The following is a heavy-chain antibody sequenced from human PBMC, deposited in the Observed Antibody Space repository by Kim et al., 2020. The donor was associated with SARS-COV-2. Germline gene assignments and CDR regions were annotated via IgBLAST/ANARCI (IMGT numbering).Heavy chain of an antibody. D-gene: IGHD3-3*01. J-gene: IGHJ4*01. Sequence: SETLSLTCTVSGGSISSSSYYWGWIRQPPGKGLEWIGSIYYSGSTYYNPSLKSRVTISVDTSKNQFSLKLSSVTAADTAVYYCARLVVWSGYSVYYFDYWGRGTLVPFSS. CDR3: ARLVVWSGYSVYYFDY. CDR2: IYYSGST. CDR1: GGSISSSSYY. V-gene: IGHV4-39*01.